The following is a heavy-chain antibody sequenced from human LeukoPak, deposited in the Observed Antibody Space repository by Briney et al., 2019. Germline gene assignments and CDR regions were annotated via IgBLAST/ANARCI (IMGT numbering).Heavy chain of an antibody. V-gene: IGHV1-18*01. CDR2: ISSYHVNT. Sequence: ASVTVSCTAAGYTFTSYGISWVRQAPGQGLEWMGWISSYHVNTNYAQKFQGRVTMTTDTSTSTAYMELKSLRSDDTAVYYCARVMYGDYGYFDYWGQGTLVTVSS. D-gene: IGHD2-21*01. CDR1: GYTFTSYG. J-gene: IGHJ4*02. CDR3: ARVMYGDYGYFDY.